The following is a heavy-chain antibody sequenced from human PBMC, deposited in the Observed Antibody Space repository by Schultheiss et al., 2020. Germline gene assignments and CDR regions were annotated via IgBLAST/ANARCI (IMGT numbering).Heavy chain of an antibody. CDR3: AKGQGGFWSGYPFGP. J-gene: IGHJ5*02. D-gene: IGHD3-3*01. CDR1: GFTFSSYG. Sequence: GSLRLSCAASGFTFSSYGMHWVRQAPGKGLEWVAVISYDGSNKYYADSVKGRFTISRDNSKNTLYLQMNSLRAEDTAVYYCAKGQGGFWSGYPFGPWGQGTLVTVSS. V-gene: IGHV3-30*18. CDR2: ISYDGSNK.